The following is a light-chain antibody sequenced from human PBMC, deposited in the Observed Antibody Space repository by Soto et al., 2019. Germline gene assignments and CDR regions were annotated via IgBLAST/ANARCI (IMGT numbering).Light chain of an antibody. V-gene: IGKV3-20*01. J-gene: IGKJ1*01. CDR2: GAS. CDR3: LQYGNSPLT. CDR1: PSISSRY. Sequence: EIVLTQSPGTLSLSPGERATLSCRVSPSISSRYLAWYQQKPGQAPRLLIYGASSRATGIPDRFSGSGSGTDFTLTISRLEPEDFAVYYCLQYGNSPLTFGLGTKVEIK.